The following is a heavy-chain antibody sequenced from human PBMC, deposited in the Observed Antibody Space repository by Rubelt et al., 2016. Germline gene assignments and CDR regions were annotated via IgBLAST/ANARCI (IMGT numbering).Heavy chain of an antibody. CDR3: AREVGATDL. J-gene: IGHJ4*02. CDR1: GYTFTSYS. D-gene: IGHD1-26*01. V-gene: IGHV1-46*01. CDR2: IKLSAGST. Sequence: QVQLVQSGAEVKKPGASVKVSCNASGYTFTSYSMHWVRQAPGQGLEWVGVIKLSAGSTTYAQTFQGSLPRTRETSTSTVYMELSSLRSDDTALYYCAREVGATDLWGQGTLVTVSS.